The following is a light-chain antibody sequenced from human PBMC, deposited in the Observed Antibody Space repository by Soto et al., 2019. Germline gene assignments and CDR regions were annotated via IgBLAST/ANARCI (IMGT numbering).Light chain of an antibody. V-gene: IGKV3-15*01. CDR2: AAS. J-gene: IGKJ4*01. CDR1: QDLNSD. Sequence: EIVMTQSPATLSVSPGERATLSCRASQDLNSDLAWYQQKLGQSPRLLIYAASTRATGIPARFSAGGSGTEFTLTITSLQSEDFAVYYCQQYKDWPFTFGGGTKVEIK. CDR3: QQYKDWPFT.